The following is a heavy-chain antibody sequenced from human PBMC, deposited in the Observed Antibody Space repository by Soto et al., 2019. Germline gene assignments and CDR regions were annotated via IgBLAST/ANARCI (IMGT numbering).Heavy chain of an antibody. D-gene: IGHD4-4*01. J-gene: IGHJ5*02. V-gene: IGHV1-3*01. CDR2: INAGNGNT. CDR1: GYTFTSYA. Sequence: GASVKVSCKASGYTFTSYAMHWVRQAPGQRLEWMGWINAGNGNTKYSQKFQGRVTITRDTSASTVHMELSSLRSEDTAAYYCARDATVSGVINWFDPWGQGTLVTVSS. CDR3: ARDATVSGVINWFDP.